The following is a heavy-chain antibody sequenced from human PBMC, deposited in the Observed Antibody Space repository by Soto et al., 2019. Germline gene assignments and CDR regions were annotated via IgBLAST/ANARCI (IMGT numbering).Heavy chain of an antibody. CDR2: ISSSGSTI. CDR3: ARDGTPYYYYYMDV. Sequence: PGGSLRLSCAASGFTCSDYDMSWIRQAPGKGLEWVSYISSSGSTIYYADAVKGRFTISRENAKNSLYLQMNSLRAEDTAVYYCARDGTPYYYYYMDVWGKGTTVTVSS. V-gene: IGHV3-11*01. D-gene: IGHD2-15*01. J-gene: IGHJ6*03. CDR1: GFTCSDYD.